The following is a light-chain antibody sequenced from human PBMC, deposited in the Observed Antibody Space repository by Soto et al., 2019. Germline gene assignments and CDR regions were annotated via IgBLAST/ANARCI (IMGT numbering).Light chain of an antibody. Sequence: SLSPVAVSLNKGERATLSCRASQSVGSSYLAWYQQKPGQAPRVLIYGTSNRATGIPDRFSGSGSGTDFTLIISRLEPEDFAVYYCQQYGNSPCTFCHGTMV. CDR1: QSVGSSY. CDR2: GTS. V-gene: IGKV3-20*01. J-gene: IGKJ1*01. CDR3: QQYGNSPCT.